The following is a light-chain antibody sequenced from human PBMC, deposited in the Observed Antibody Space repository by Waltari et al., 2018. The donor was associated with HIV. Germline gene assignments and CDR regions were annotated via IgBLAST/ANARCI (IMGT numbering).Light chain of an antibody. Sequence: QSVLTQTPSLSGTPGQRVTLPCSGGYSNIGSNPVNWYQQFPGTAPRLLIYSNNQRPSGVPDRFSGSKSGTSASLVISELQSQDEADYHCAAWDDSLHGELFGGGTKLTVL. V-gene: IGLV1-44*01. CDR1: YSNIGSNP. CDR2: SNN. J-gene: IGLJ2*01. CDR3: AAWDDSLHGEL.